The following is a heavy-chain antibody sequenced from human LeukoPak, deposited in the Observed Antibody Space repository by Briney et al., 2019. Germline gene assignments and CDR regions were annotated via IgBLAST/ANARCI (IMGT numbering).Heavy chain of an antibody. CDR1: GGSFSGYY. CDR2: INHSGST. V-gene: IGHV4-34*01. CDR3: ARRGAATVTTVVRAFDI. D-gene: IGHD4-17*01. J-gene: IGHJ3*02. Sequence: SETLSLTCAVYGGSFSGYYWSWIRQPPGKGLEWIGEINHSGSTNYNPSLKSRVTISVDTSKNQFSLKLSSVTAADTAVYYCARRGAATVTTVVRAFDIWGQGTMVTVSS.